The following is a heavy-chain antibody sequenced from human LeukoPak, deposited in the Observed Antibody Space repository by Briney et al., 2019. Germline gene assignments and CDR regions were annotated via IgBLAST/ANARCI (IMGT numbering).Heavy chain of an antibody. CDR2: NNGDGSTT. V-gene: IGHV3-74*01. J-gene: IGHJ5*02. Sequence: PGGSLRLSCVAYGFSLSVYWMYWVRQAPGKGLMYISRNNGDGSTTNYADVVKGRFTMSRDNVKNTLYLQMNSLRVEDTAVYYCARDPRNVGLAPWGQGTLVTVSS. D-gene: IGHD2-15*01. CDR3: ARDPRNVGLAP. CDR1: GFSLSVYW.